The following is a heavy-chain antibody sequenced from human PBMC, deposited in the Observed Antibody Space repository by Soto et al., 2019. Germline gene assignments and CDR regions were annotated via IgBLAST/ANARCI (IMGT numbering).Heavy chain of an antibody. J-gene: IGHJ3*02. CDR1: GGSMSENDYY. CDR3: ARGIVRGGFDI. CDR2: IYDTWTT. V-gene: IGHV4-30-4*01. D-gene: IGHD3-10*02. Sequence: QVQLQEAGPGLVRPSQTLSLTCTVAGGSMSENDYYWSWLRQSPGQGLQWIGYIYDTWTTSYSPSLKSRVTMSADTSRNQFSLKLTSVTAADTALYFCARGIVRGGFDIWGQETLVTVSS.